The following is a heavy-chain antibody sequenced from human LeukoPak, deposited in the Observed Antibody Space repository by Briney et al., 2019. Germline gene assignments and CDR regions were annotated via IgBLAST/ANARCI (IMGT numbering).Heavy chain of an antibody. CDR3: AREYGSGTYHEYFQH. Sequence: ASVKVSCKASGYTFTDYYIHWVRQAPGQGLEWMGWINPNSGGTNYAQKFQGRVTMTRDTSISTAYMELSRLRSDDTAVYYCAREYGSGTYHEYFQHWGQGTLVTVSS. V-gene: IGHV1-2*02. CDR2: INPNSGGT. CDR1: GYTFTDYY. J-gene: IGHJ1*01. D-gene: IGHD3-10*01.